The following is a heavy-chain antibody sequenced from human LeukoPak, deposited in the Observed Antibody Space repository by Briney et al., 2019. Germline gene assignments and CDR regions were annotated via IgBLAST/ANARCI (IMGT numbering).Heavy chain of an antibody. V-gene: IGHV3-23*01. D-gene: IGHD5-12*01. Sequence: GGSLRLSCAASGFTFSSYAMSWVRQAPGKGLEWVSAISGSGGSTYYADSVKGRFTISGDNSKNTLYLQMNSLRAEDTAVYYCAKDRGLLSAPIWGQGTMVTVSS. CDR1: GFTFSSYA. CDR3: AKDRGLLSAPI. J-gene: IGHJ3*02. CDR2: ISGSGGST.